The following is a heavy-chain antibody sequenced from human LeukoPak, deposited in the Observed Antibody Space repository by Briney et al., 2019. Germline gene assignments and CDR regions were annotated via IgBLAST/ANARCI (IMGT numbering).Heavy chain of an antibody. J-gene: IGHJ4*02. V-gene: IGHV4-39*01. CDR3: ARQDWVISYDNLPGFDY. CDR1: GGSISSSSYY. CDR2: IYYSGST. D-gene: IGHD5-12*01. Sequence: PSETLSLTCTVSGGSISSSSYYWGWIRQPPGKGLEWIGSIYYSGSTYYNPSLKSRATISVDTTKNQFPLKQSSVTAADTAVYYCARQDWVISYDNLPGFDYWGQGTLVTVYS.